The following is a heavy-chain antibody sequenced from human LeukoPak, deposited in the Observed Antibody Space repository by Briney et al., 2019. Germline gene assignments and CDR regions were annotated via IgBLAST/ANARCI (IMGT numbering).Heavy chain of an antibody. CDR1: GVSISSYY. V-gene: IGHV4-59*01. J-gene: IGHJ3*02. Sequence: PSETLSLTCTVSGVSISSYYWSWIRQPPGKGLEWIGYIYYSGSTNYNPSLKSRVTISVDMSKNQFSLKLSSVTAADTAVYYCARDRNYGSGSYAFDIWGQGTMVTASS. CDR2: IYYSGST. CDR3: ARDRNYGSGSYAFDI. D-gene: IGHD3-10*01.